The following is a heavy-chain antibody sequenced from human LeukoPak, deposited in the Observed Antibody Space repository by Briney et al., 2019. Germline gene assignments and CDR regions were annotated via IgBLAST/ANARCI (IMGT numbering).Heavy chain of an antibody. V-gene: IGHV3-7*01. Sequence: GGSLRLSCAASGFTFSSYWMSWVRQAPGKGLEWVANIKQDGSEKYYVDSVKGRFTISRDNAKNSLYLQMSSLRAEDTAVYYCARDRERYSYGPGYFDYWGQGTLVTVSS. CDR3: ARDRERYSYGPGYFDY. CDR1: GFTFSSYW. CDR2: IKQDGSEK. D-gene: IGHD5-18*01. J-gene: IGHJ4*02.